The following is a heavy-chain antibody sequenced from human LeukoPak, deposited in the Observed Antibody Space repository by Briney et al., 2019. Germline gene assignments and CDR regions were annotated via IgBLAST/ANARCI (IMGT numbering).Heavy chain of an antibody. J-gene: IGHJ5*02. CDR3: ARVSRRGSSSWYENWFDP. CDR2: IYTSGST. Sequence: PSETLSLTCTVSGGSISSYYWSWIRQPAGKGLEWIGRIYTSGSTNYNPSLKSRVTMSVDTSKNQFSLKLSSVTAADTAVYYCARVSRRGSSSWYENWFDPWGQGTLVTVSS. D-gene: IGHD6-13*01. CDR1: GGSISSYY. V-gene: IGHV4-4*07.